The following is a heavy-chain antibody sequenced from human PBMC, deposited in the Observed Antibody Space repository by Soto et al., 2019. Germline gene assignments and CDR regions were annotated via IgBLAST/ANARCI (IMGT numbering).Heavy chain of an antibody. J-gene: IGHJ4*02. CDR3: AGEIFAASNLFGY. Sequence: QVQLVQSGAEVKRPGASVKVSCKASGYTFTSQYIHWVRQAPGQGLEWMGIIVPSSGSTSYAQKFQGRVTMTRDTSTSTVSMELSGLRAGDTAVYYCAGEIFAASNLFGYWGQGTLVTVSS. CDR2: IVPSSGST. CDR1: GYTFTSQY. D-gene: IGHD6-25*01. V-gene: IGHV1-46*01.